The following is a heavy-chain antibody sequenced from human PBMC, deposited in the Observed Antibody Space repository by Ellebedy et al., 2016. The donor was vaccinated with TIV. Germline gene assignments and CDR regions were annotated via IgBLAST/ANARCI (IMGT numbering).Heavy chain of an antibody. CDR2: ISGSGGST. CDR3: AKELRFGMATIKSGYFDY. V-gene: IGHV3-23*01. Sequence: PGGSLRLSCAASGFTFSSYAMSWVRQAPGKGLEWVSAISGSGGSTYYADSVKGRFTISRDNSKNTLYLQMNSLRAEDKAVYYCAKELRFGMATIKSGYFDYWGQGTLVTVSS. CDR1: GFTFSSYA. J-gene: IGHJ4*02. D-gene: IGHD5-24*01.